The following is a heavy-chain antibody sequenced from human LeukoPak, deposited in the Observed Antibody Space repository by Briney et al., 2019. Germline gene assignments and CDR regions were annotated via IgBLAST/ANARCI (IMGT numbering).Heavy chain of an antibody. V-gene: IGHV3-48*01. Sequence: GGSLRLSCAASRFTYSSYIMNGVRQAPGKGLEWVSYISSSSSSIYYADSVKGRLTISRDNAKNSLYLQMNSLRAEDTAVYYCARDLGLDYWGQGNLVTVSS. J-gene: IGHJ4*02. CDR1: RFTYSSYI. CDR2: ISSSSSSI. CDR3: ARDLGLDY. D-gene: IGHD1-26*01.